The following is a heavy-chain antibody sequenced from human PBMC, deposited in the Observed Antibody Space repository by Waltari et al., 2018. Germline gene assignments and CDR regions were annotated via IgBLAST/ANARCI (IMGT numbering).Heavy chain of an antibody. Sequence: QVQLQESGPGLVKPSETLSLTCTVSGGSISNFFWSWIRRPPGKGLEWIGYIYYTGTTSYRPSLKSRVTMSVDTSQNQFSLTLNSVTAADTAVYYCARQRYYYDDSGYYHHFDYWGQGTLVTVSS. V-gene: IGHV4-59*08. J-gene: IGHJ4*02. CDR2: IYYTGTT. CDR1: GGSISNFF. D-gene: IGHD3-22*01. CDR3: ARQRYYYDDSGYYHHFDY.